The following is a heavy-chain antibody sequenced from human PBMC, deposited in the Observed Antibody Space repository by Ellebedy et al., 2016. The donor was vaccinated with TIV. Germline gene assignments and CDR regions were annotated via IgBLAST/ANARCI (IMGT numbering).Heavy chain of an antibody. CDR1: GFTVSNNY. CDR2: IYSGTNT. V-gene: IGHV3-53*01. D-gene: IGHD3-10*01. Sequence: PGGSLRLSCAASGFTVSNNYMSWVRQAPGKGLEWVSTIYSGTNTYYADSVKGRFTISRDNSKNTLYLQMNSLRAEDMAVYYCASASNYYDSGILAPLSYWGQGTLVTVSS. CDR3: ASASNYYDSGILAPLSY. J-gene: IGHJ4*02.